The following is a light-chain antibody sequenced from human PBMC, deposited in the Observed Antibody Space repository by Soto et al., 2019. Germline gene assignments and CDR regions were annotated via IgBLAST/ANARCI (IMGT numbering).Light chain of an antibody. CDR3: HQYSSSARPRV. J-gene: IGKJ5*01. V-gene: IGKV3-20*01. Sequence: EMVGTRSPGTRPMSKWEGETLFWRCRKNVDTKYLAWYQFKPGQAPRIIIFGASGRATGIPDRFSGSGSGTDFTLTISILEPGALAVYFCHQYSSSARPRVVGQGTRLEI. CDR2: GAS. CDR1: KNVDTKY.